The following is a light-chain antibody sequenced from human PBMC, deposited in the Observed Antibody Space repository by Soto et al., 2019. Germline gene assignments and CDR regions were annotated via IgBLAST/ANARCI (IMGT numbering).Light chain of an antibody. J-gene: IGKJ1*01. Sequence: VLSQSPGTLSLSPGERATLSCRASQSVSSNYLAWYQQKPGQAPRPLIYGASSRATGIPDRFSGSGAGTDFTLTISRLESEDFAVYYCQQYGSSPWTFGQGTKV. V-gene: IGKV3-20*01. CDR1: QSVSSNY. CDR2: GAS. CDR3: QQYGSSPWT.